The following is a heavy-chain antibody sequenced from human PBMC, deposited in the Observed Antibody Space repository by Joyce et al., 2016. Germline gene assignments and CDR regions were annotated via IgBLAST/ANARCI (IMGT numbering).Heavy chain of an antibody. V-gene: IGHV4-39*07. CDR1: GGSISSSSYY. CDR2: IYYSVST. Sequence: QLQLQESGPGLVKPSETLSLTCTVSGGSISSSSYYWGWIRQPPGKGLEWIGSIYYSVSTYYNPSLKSRVTISVDTSKNQISLKLSSVTAADTAVYYCARDVLMVRGPLDYWGQGTLVSVSS. CDR3: ARDVLMVRGPLDY. D-gene: IGHD3-10*01. J-gene: IGHJ4*02.